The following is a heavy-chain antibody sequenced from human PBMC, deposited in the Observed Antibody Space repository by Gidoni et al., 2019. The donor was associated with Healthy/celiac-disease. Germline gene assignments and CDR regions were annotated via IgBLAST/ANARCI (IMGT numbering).Heavy chain of an antibody. V-gene: IGHV3-13*05. CDR3: ARRAAALHWYFDL. J-gene: IGHJ2*01. CDR1: GFPFSSYD. D-gene: IGHD6-13*01. CDR2: IGTAGDP. Sequence: EVQLVESGGGLVQPGGSLRLSCAAPGFPFSSYDMHLVRQATGKGLEWVSAIGTAGDPYYPGSVKGRFTISRENAKNSLYLQMNSLRAGDTAVYYCARRAAALHWYFDLWGRGTLVTVSS.